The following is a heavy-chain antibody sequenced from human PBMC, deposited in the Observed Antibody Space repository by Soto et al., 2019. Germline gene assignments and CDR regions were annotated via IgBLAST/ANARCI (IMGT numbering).Heavy chain of an antibody. D-gene: IGHD6-19*01. CDR2: IYYSGST. J-gene: IGHJ4*02. V-gene: IGHV4-59*11. CDR3: ARVASSGCPAFDY. CDR1: GGSIGSHC. Sequence: PSETLSLTCTVSGGSIGSHCWRRIRQPPGKGLEWIGDIYYSGSTNYNPSLKSRVTISVDKSKNQFSLKLSSVTAADTAVYYCARVASSGCPAFDYWGQGTLVTVSS.